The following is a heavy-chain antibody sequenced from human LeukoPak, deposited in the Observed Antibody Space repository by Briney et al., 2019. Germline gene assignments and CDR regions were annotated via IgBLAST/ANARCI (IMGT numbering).Heavy chain of an antibody. CDR1: GYTFTSYA. J-gene: IGHJ3*02. Sequence: ASVKVSCKASGYTFTSYAMNWVRQAPGQGLEWMGWINTNTGNPTYAQGFTGRFVFSLDTSVSTAYLQISSLKAEDTAVYYCATSDTAMVPDAFDIWGQGTMVTVSS. D-gene: IGHD5-18*01. CDR3: ATSDTAMVPDAFDI. CDR2: INTNTGNP. V-gene: IGHV7-4-1*02.